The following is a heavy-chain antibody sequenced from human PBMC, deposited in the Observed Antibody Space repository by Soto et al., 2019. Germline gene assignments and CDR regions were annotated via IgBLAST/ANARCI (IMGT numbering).Heavy chain of an antibody. Sequence: QVQLVQSGAEVKKPGASVKVSCKASGYTFTSYGISWVRQAPGQGLEWMGWISAYNGNTNYAQKLQGRVTMTTDTSTSTAYMELRSLRSDDTAVYHCECDGALSENYYYYCMDVWGQGTTVTVSS. D-gene: IGHD2-15*01. CDR1: GYTFTSYG. CDR2: ISAYNGNT. CDR3: ECDGALSENYYYYCMDV. V-gene: IGHV1-18*01. J-gene: IGHJ6*02.